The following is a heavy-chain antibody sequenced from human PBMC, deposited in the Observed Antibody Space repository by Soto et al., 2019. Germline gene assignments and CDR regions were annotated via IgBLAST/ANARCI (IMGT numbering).Heavy chain of an antibody. Sequence: GGSLRLSCAASGFTFSSYWMSWVRQAPGKGLEWVANIKKDGSEKYYVDSVKGRFTISRENAKNSLYLQMNSLRAEDTAVYYCARDQIVVVVAATYNWFDPWGQGTLVTVSS. D-gene: IGHD2-15*01. CDR1: GFTFSSYW. CDR3: ARDQIVVVVAATYNWFDP. CDR2: IKKDGSEK. J-gene: IGHJ5*02. V-gene: IGHV3-7*01.